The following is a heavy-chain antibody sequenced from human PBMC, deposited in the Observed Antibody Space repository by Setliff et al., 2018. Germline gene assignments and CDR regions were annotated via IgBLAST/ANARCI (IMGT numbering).Heavy chain of an antibody. J-gene: IGHJ4*01. Sequence: SGPTLVNPRQTLTLTCTFSGFSFTTGPVGVAWIRQRPGKAPGWLALVYWDDDKRYDPSLKSRLTLTKDTSKNQVFLTLTNMDPVDTAISYCAHERRYTYCPGYDYWGQGALVTVSS. CDR3: AHERRYTYCPGYDY. CDR2: VYWDDDK. CDR1: GFSFTTGPVG. V-gene: IGHV2-5*05. D-gene: IGHD2-15*01.